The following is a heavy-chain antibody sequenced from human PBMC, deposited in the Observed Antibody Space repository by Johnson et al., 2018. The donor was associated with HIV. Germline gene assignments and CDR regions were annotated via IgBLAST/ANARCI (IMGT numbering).Heavy chain of an antibody. V-gene: IGHV3-13*01. J-gene: IGHJ3*02. Sequence: VQLLESGGGVVQPGRSLRLSCAASGFTFSCYDVHWVRRATGKGLEWVSPIGTARDTYYPGALKGRLPISRENAKTSLYLQMTSLSAEDTALYYCARDWAAVGRVGGMVAFDIWGQGTMVTISS. D-gene: IGHD6-13*01. CDR1: GFTFSCYD. CDR3: ARDWAAVGRVGGMVAFDI. CDR2: IGTARDT.